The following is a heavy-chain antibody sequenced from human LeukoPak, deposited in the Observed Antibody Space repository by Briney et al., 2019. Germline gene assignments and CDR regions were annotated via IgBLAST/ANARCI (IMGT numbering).Heavy chain of an antibody. CDR1: GGTFSSYA. J-gene: IGHJ5*02. CDR3: ARYCSSTSCYSTGLGNWFDP. Sequence: ASVKVSFKASGGTFSSYAISWVRQAPGQGLEWMGGIIPIFGTANYAQKLQGRVTMTTDTSTSTAYMELRSLRSDDTAVYYCARYCSSTSCYSTGLGNWFDPWGQGTLVTVSS. V-gene: IGHV1-69*05. D-gene: IGHD2-2*01. CDR2: IIPIFGTA.